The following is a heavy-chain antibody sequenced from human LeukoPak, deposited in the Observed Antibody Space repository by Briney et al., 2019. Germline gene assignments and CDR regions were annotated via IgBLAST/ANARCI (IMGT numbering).Heavy chain of an antibody. V-gene: IGHV1-8*03. Sequence: ASVKVFCKASGYTFTSYDINWVRQATGQGLEWMGWMNPNSGNTGYAQKFQGRVTITRNTSISTAYMELSSLRSEDTAVYYCARGLAVVVPAAIHWFDPWGQGTLVTVSS. D-gene: IGHD2-2*01. CDR2: MNPNSGNT. CDR1: GYTFTSYD. CDR3: ARGLAVVVPAAIHWFDP. J-gene: IGHJ5*02.